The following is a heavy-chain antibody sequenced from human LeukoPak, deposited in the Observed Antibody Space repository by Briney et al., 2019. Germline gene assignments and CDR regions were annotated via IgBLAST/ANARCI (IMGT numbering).Heavy chain of an antibody. D-gene: IGHD5-18*01. CDR2: IIPIFGTA. V-gene: IGHV1-69*13. J-gene: IGHJ3*02. Sequence: SVKVSCKASGYTFIGYYMHWVRQAPGQGLEWMGGIIPIFGTANYAQKFQGRVTINADESTSTAYMELSSLRSEDTAVYYCARVDTATHDAFDIWGQGTMVTVSS. CDR1: GYTFIGYY. CDR3: ARVDTATHDAFDI.